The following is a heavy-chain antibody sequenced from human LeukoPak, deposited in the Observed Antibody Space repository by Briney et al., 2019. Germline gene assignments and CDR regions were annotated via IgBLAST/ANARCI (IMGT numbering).Heavy chain of an antibody. CDR3: ARVHIHTSGSYYPVDY. V-gene: IGHV3-11*04. CDR1: GFTLSDYY. J-gene: IGHJ4*02. CDR2: MSQSGSAI. D-gene: IGHD1-26*01. Sequence: PGGSLRLSCAASGFTLSDYYMSWIRQAPGKGLEWVSYMSQSGSAINYADSVKGRFTISRDNTKNSLYLQMNSLRAEDTAVYFCARVHIHTSGSYYPVDYWGQGTLVTVSS.